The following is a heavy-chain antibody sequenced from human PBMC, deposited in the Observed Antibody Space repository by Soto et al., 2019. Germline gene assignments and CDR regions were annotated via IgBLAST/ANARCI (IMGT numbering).Heavy chain of an antibody. CDR2: MNPNSGNT. CDR1: GYTFTSYD. D-gene: IGHD3-16*02. J-gene: IGHJ5*02. CDR3: ARGRADDYIWGSYRSQNWFDP. V-gene: IGHV1-8*01. Sequence: ASVKVSCKASGYTFTSYDINWVRQATGQGLEWMGWMNPNSGNTGYAQKFQGRVTMTRNTSISTAYMELSSLRSEDTAVYYCARGRADDYIWGSYRSQNWFDPWGQGTLVTVSS.